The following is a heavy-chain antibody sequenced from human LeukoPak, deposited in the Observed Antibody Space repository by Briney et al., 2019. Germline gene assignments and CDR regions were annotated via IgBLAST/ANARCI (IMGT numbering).Heavy chain of an antibody. CDR2: ISAYNGNT. Sequence: GASVKVSCKASGYTFTSYGISWVRQAPGQGLEWMGWISAYNGNTYYAQKLQGRVAMTTDTSTSTAYMELRSLRSDDTAVYYCARRGTYYYDSSGYYIFDYWGQGTLVTVSS. D-gene: IGHD3-22*01. V-gene: IGHV1-18*01. CDR3: ARRGTYYYDSSGYYIFDY. J-gene: IGHJ4*02. CDR1: GYTFTSYG.